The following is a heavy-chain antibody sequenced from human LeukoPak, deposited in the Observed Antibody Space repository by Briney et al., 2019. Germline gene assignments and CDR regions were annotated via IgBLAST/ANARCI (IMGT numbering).Heavy chain of an antibody. Sequence: PGGSLRLSCAASGFTFSRYAMHWVRQTPGMGLVWVSRLAADGSGTNYADSVKGRFTISRDNAKNTVYLQMSSLRAEDTAVYYCARDGFTGPTTAYLDHWGQGTLVTVYS. CDR2: LAADGSGT. J-gene: IGHJ4*01. CDR3: ARDGFTGPTTAYLDH. D-gene: IGHD1-1*01. V-gene: IGHV3-74*01. CDR1: GFTFSRYA.